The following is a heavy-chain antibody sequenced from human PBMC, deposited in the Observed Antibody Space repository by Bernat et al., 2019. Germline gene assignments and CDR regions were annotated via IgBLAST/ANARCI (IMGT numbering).Heavy chain of an antibody. CDR3: ARDRVDTAMVPPLNWFDP. CDR1: GFTFGGYW. Sequence: EVQLVESGGGLVQPGGSLRLSCAASGFTFGGYWMHWVRQAPGKGLVWVSRISSDGSGTTYADSVKGRFTISRDNAKNTLYLQMNGLRAEDTAVYYCARDRVDTAMVPPLNWFDPWGQGTLVTVSS. V-gene: IGHV3-74*01. J-gene: IGHJ5*02. CDR2: ISSDGSGT. D-gene: IGHD5-18*01.